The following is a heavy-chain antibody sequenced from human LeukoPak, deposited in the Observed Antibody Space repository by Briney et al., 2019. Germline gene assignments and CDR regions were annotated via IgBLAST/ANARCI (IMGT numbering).Heavy chain of an antibody. D-gene: IGHD3/OR15-3a*01. Sequence: PSETLSLTCTVSGVSVISPVYYWGWIRQAPGTGLEWIGTIYYSGSTYYNPSLKSRVTISVDASKNHFSLRLSSVTAADTAVYYCARHDLPLTFDYWGQGSLVTVSS. CDR2: IYYSGST. CDR1: GVSVISPVYY. J-gene: IGHJ4*02. CDR3: ARHDLPLTFDY. V-gene: IGHV4-39*01.